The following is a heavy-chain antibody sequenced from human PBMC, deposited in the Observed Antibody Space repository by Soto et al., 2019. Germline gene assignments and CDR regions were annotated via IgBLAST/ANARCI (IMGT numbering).Heavy chain of an antibody. Sequence: GESLKISCKGSGYSFTSYWIGWVRQMPGKGQEWMGIIYPGDSDTRYSPSFQGQVTISADKSISTAYLQWSSLKASDTAMYYCARQSIPGYSSSWYVRYYYGMDVWGQGTTVTVSS. J-gene: IGHJ6*02. CDR1: GYSFTSYW. V-gene: IGHV5-51*01. CDR3: ARQSIPGYSSSWYVRYYYGMDV. CDR2: IYPGDSDT. D-gene: IGHD6-13*01.